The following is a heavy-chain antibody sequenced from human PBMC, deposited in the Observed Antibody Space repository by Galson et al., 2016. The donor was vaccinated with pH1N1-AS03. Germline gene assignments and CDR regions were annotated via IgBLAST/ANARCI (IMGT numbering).Heavy chain of an antibody. J-gene: IGHJ4*02. V-gene: IGHV1-69*13. Sequence: SVKVSCKASGGIFRNSAISWVRQAPGQGLEWMGGIIAIFGTTNYAQRFQGRVTITADESTTTAYMELSSLRSDDTAVYYCAKDRAYTFEGRFDSWGQGTVVTVSS. CDR3: AKDRAYTFEGRFDS. D-gene: IGHD5-18*01. CDR1: GGIFRNSA. CDR2: IIAIFGTT.